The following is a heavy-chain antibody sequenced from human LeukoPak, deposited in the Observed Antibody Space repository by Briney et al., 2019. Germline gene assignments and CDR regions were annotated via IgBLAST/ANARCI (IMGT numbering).Heavy chain of an antibody. J-gene: IGHJ4*02. CDR3: ATGGRSGMAFDF. Sequence: GGSLRLSCAASGFTFSSYEMNWVRQAPGKGLEWVSYISSSGSTIYYADSVKGRFTISRDNAKNSLYLQMSSLRAEDTAVYYCATGGRSGMAFDFWGQGTLVTVSS. V-gene: IGHV3-48*03. CDR1: GFTFSSYE. D-gene: IGHD2-8*01. CDR2: ISSSGSTI.